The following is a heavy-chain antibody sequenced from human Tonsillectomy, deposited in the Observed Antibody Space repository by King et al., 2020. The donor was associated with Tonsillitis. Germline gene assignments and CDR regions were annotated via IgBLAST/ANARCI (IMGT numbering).Heavy chain of an antibody. CDR2: ISYDGTNK. V-gene: IGHV3-30*18. J-gene: IGHJ3*02. CDR3: TEDECAFDI. Sequence: VQLVESGGGVVQPGRSLRLSCAASGFTFSNYGMHWVRQAPGKGLEWVALISYDGTNKYYADSVKGRFTISRDNSKNTLYLQMNSLRAEDTAVYYCTEDECAFDIWGQGTMVTVSS. CDR1: GFTFSNYG.